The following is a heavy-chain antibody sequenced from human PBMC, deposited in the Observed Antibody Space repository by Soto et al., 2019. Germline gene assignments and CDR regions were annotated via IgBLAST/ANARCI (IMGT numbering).Heavy chain of an antibody. CDR2: IYSGGST. Sequence: GGPLRLSCAASGFTVSSNYMSWVRQAPGKGLEWVSVIYSGGSTYYADSVQGRFTISRDNSKNTLYLQMNSLRAEDTAVYYCARDHVSSSRAFDIWGQGTMVTVSS. V-gene: IGHV3-53*01. CDR1: GFTVSSNY. J-gene: IGHJ3*02. D-gene: IGHD6-6*01. CDR3: ARDHVSSSRAFDI.